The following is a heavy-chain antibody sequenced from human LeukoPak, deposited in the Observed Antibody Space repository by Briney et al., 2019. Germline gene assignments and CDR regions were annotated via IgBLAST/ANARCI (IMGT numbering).Heavy chain of an antibody. V-gene: IGHV3-23*01. Sequence: GGSLRLSCAASGFTSSAYSINWVRQAPGKGLEWVSAISGSGGSTYYADSVKGRFTISRDNSKNTLYLQMNSLRAEDTAVYYCAKGRNYYYGMDVWGQGTTVTVSS. J-gene: IGHJ6*02. CDR3: AKGRNYYYGMDV. CDR1: GFTSSAYS. D-gene: IGHD1-14*01. CDR2: ISGSGGST.